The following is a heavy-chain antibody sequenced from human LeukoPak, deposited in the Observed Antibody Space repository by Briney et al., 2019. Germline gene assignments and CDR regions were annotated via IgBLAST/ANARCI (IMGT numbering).Heavy chain of an antibody. J-gene: IGHJ5*01. V-gene: IGHV3-13*04. CDR1: GFTFSRYD. CDR3: VRGGEIGFDS. CDR2: IGTGGNT. Sequence: GGSLRLSCAASGFTFSRYDMHWVRQAPGKGLEWISSIGTGGNTYYIGSVKGRFTISRENAKSSLYLRMNSLRAGDTAVYYCVRGGEIGFDSWGQGTLVTVSS. D-gene: IGHD3-16*01.